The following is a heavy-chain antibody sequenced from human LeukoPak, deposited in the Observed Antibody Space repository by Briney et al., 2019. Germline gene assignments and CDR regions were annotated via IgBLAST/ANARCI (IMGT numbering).Heavy chain of an antibody. CDR3: KTQLDCSSTSCYSLSGY. Sequence: SGGSLRLSCAASGFTVSSNEMSWVRQAPGKGLEWVSSISGGSTYYADSRKGGFTISRDNSKNTLRLQMNSLRAEDTAVYYCKTQLDCSSTSCYSLSGYWGQGTLVTVSS. V-gene: IGHV3-38-3*01. J-gene: IGHJ4*02. CDR1: GFTVSSNE. D-gene: IGHD2-2*01. CDR2: ISGGST.